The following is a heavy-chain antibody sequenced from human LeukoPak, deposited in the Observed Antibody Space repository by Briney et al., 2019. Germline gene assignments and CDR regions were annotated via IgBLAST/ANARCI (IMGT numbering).Heavy chain of an antibody. CDR1: GYTFTSYD. CDR2: MNPNSGNT. J-gene: IGHJ4*02. D-gene: IGHD3-10*01. Sequence: GASVKVSCKASGYTFTSYDINWVRQATGQGLEWMGWMNPNSGNTGYAQKFQGRVTMTRNTSISTAYMELSSLRSEDTAVYYCAKSEWTYYYGSGSYPYYFDYWGQRTLVTVSS. V-gene: IGHV1-8*01. CDR3: AKSEWTYYYGSGSYPYYFDY.